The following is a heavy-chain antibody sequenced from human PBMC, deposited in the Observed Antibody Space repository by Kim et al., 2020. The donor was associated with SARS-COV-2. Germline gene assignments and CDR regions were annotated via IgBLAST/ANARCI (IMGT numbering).Heavy chain of an antibody. V-gene: IGHV3-30*01. D-gene: IGHD5-12*01. J-gene: IGHJ4*02. Sequence: DSVKGRFTISRDNSKNTLYLKMNSLRAEDTAVYYCARDHAMEIVYYFDYWGQGTLVTVSS. CDR3: ARDHAMEIVYYFDY.